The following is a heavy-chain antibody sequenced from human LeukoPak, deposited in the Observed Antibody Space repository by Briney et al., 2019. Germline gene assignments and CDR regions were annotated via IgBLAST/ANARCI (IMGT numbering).Heavy chain of an antibody. CDR2: ISASGGAT. CDR1: GFTVSSNY. CDR3: AKDPVTGYFDY. J-gene: IGHJ4*02. D-gene: IGHD4-4*01. V-gene: IGHV3-23*01. Sequence: GGSLRLSCAASGFTVSSNYMSWVRQAPGKGLEWVSRISASGGATYYADSVKGRFTISRDTSKNTLYLQIDSLGAEDTAVYYCAKDPVTGYFDYWGQGTLVTVSS.